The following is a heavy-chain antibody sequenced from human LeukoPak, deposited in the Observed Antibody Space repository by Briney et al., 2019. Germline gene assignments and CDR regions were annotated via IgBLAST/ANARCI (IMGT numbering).Heavy chain of an antibody. D-gene: IGHD5-24*01. J-gene: IGHJ4*02. CDR3: ARDWVEMATILNYYFDY. V-gene: IGHV3-21*01. CDR2: ISSSSSYI. CDR1: GFTFSSYS. Sequence: PGGSLRLSCAAFGFTFSSYSMNWVRQAPGKGLEWVSSISSSSSYIYYADSVKGRFTISRDNAKNSLYLQMNSLRAEDTAVYYCARDWVEMATILNYYFDYWGQGTLVTVSS.